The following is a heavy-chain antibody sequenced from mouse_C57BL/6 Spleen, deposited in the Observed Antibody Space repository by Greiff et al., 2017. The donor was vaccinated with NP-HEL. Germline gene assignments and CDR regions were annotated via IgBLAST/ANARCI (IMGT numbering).Heavy chain of an antibody. Sequence: QVQLQQSGTELVKPGASVKLSCKASGYTFTSYWMHWVKQRPGKGLEWIGNINPSNGGTNYNEKFKSKATLTVDKSSSTAYMQLSSLTSEDSAVYCCARNPITQANDYWGQGTTLTVSS. V-gene: IGHV1-53*01. CDR1: GYTFTSYW. CDR2: INPSNGGT. J-gene: IGHJ2*01. CDR3: ARNPITQANDY. D-gene: IGHD3-2*02.